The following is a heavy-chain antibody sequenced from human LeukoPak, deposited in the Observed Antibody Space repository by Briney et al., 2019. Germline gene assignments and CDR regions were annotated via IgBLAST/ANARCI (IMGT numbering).Heavy chain of an antibody. V-gene: IGHV1-69*01. CDR3: TRDPNLLGGTAMVDY. CDR2: IIPIFGTV. J-gene: IGHJ4*02. D-gene: IGHD5-18*01. CDR1: GGTFSSYA. Sequence: SVKVSCKASGGTFSSYAISWVRQAPGQGLEWMGGIIPIFGTVNYAQKFQGRVTITADESTSTAYMEPSSLRSEDTAVYYCTRDPNLLGGTAMVDYWGQGTLVTVS.